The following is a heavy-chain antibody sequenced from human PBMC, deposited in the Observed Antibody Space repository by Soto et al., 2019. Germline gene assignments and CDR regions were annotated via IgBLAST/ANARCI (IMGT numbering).Heavy chain of an antibody. V-gene: IGHV3-21*01. CDR2: ISGSSSYI. D-gene: IGHD3-9*01. CDR3: ASSYDIFTGYSGFDY. J-gene: IGHJ4*02. Sequence: EVHLVESGGGLVKPGGSLRLSCAASGFTFSRYSMNWVRQAPGQGLEWVSSISGSSSYIYYADSVNGRFTISRDNAKNSLYLQMNSLRAEDTAVYYCASSYDIFTGYSGFDYWGQGTLVTVSS. CDR1: GFTFSRYS.